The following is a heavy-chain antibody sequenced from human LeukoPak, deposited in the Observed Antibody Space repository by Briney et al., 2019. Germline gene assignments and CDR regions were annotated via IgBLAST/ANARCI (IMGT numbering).Heavy chain of an antibody. CDR1: GYTFSSHD. J-gene: IGHJ5*02. V-gene: IGHV1-8*01. Sequence: ASVKVSCKASGYTFSSHDINWVRQATGQGLEWMGWMNPNSGNTGYAQKFQGRVTMTRNTSISTAYMELSSLRSEDTAVYYCARGRYCSSTSCYVGGIRFDPWGQGTLVTVSS. CDR2: MNPNSGNT. D-gene: IGHD2-2*01. CDR3: ARGRYCSSTSCYVGGIRFDP.